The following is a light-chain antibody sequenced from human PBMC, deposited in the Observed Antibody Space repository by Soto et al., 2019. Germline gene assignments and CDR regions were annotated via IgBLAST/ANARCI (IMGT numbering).Light chain of an antibody. CDR3: CSYAGSYTLV. V-gene: IGLV2-11*01. CDR1: SSDVGGYNY. CDR2: DVS. J-gene: IGLJ1*01. Sequence: QSALTQPRSVSGSPGQSVTISCTGTSSDVGGYNYVSWYQQHPGKAPKLMIYDVSKRPSGVPDRFPGSKSGNTASLTISGLQAEDEADYYCCSYAGSYTLVFGTGTKLTVL.